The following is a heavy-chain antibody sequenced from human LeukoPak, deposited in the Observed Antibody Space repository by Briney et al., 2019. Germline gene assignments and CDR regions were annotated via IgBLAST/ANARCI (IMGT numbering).Heavy chain of an antibody. CDR2: IYHSGST. D-gene: IGHD6-19*01. J-gene: IGHJ4*02. Sequence: SETLSLTCAVSGGSISSSNWWSWVRQPPGKGLGWIGEIYHSGSTNYNPSLKSRVTISVDKSKNQFSLKLSSVTAADTAVYYCARGNGAVAGSFDYWGQGTLVTVSS. CDR1: GGSISSSNW. V-gene: IGHV4-4*02. CDR3: ARGNGAVAGSFDY.